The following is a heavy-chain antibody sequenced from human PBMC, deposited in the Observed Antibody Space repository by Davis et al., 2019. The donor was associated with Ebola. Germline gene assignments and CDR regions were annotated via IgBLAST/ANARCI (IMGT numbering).Heavy chain of an antibody. CDR1: GFTFRIYA. CDR3: ASGQVIDFDY. V-gene: IGHV3-23*01. D-gene: IGHD3/OR15-3a*01. Sequence: GESLKISCAASGFTFRIYAMSWVRQAPGKGPEWVSAISAGSEGTYYTDSVKGRFIISRDNTKKSLYLQMNSLRDEDTAVYYCASGQVIDFDYWGRGTLVAVSS. CDR2: ISAGSEGT. J-gene: IGHJ4*02.